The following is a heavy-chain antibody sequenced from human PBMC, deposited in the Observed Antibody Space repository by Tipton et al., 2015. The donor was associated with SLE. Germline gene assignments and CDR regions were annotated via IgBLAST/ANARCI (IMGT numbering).Heavy chain of an antibody. V-gene: IGHV4-39*07. J-gene: IGHJ5*02. Sequence: TLSLTCTVSGGSISSRSHYWGWIRQPPGKGLEWIGSIHYTGTTYYSPSLKSRVTISVDASKNQFSLKVSSVTAADTAVYYCERDKDTGWFDPWGQGTLVTVSS. CDR1: GGSISSRSHY. CDR2: IHYTGTT. D-gene: IGHD3-10*01. CDR3: ERDKDTGWFDP.